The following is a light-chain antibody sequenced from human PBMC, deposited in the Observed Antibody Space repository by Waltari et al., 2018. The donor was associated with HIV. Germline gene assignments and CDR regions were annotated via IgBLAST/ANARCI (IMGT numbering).Light chain of an antibody. CDR2: GND. Sequence: SSELTQDPAVSVALGQTVRITCQGTSLRNYYASWYQQKPGQAPLLVVYGNDKRPSGIPDRFSGSSSENTASLTITGAQAEDEADYYCNSRDNNGHHLVFAPGTTVTVL. CDR1: SLRNYY. J-gene: IGLJ1*01. V-gene: IGLV3-19*01. CDR3: NSRDNNGHHLV.